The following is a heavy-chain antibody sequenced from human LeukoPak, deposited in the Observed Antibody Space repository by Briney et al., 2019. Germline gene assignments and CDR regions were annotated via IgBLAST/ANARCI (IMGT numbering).Heavy chain of an antibody. CDR2: ISGGGGA. CDR1: GFTFSSYA. V-gene: IGHV3-23*01. CDR3: AKSFAGAVAGSRGLDY. D-gene: IGHD6-19*01. Sequence: GGSLRLSCAASGFTFSSYAMSWVRQAPGKGLEWVSAISGGGGAYYADSVKGRITISRDNSKNTLYLQMNSLRAEETDIYYCAKSFAGAVAGSRGLDYWGQGTLVTVSS. J-gene: IGHJ4*02.